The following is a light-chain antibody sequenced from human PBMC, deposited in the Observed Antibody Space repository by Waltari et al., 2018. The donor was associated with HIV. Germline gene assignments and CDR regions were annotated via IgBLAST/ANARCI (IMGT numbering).Light chain of an antibody. J-gene: IGKJ3*01. CDR1: QHIDSD. CDR3: QHYTNSPEFT. V-gene: IGKV1-8*01. Sequence: AIRLTQSPSSLSASQGARVAITCRASQHIDSDLAWYQQKPGEAPSLLIYSASTLQSGVPSRFSGSGSGTIFTLTINCLQSEDSATYYCQHYTNSPEFTFGPGTRVDV. CDR2: SAS.